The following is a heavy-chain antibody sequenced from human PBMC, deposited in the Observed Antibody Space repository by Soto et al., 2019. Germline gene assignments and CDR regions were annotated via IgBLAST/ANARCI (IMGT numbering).Heavy chain of an antibody. CDR3: ARGQWLGFYYFDY. J-gene: IGHJ4*02. CDR2: ISYDGSNK. CDR1: GFTFSSYG. Sequence: GGSLRLSCAASGFTFSSYGMHWVRQAPGKGLEWVAVISYDGSNKYYADSVKGRFTISRDNSKNTLYLQMNSLRAEDTAVYYCARGQWLGFYYFDYWGQGTLVTVSS. D-gene: IGHD6-19*01. V-gene: IGHV3-30*03.